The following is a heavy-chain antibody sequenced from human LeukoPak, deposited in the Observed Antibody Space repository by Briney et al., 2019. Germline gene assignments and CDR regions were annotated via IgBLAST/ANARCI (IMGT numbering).Heavy chain of an antibody. Sequence: GRSLRLSCAASGFTFDDYAMHWVRQAPGKGLEWVSGISWNSGSIGYADSVKGRFTISRDNAKNSLYLQMNSLRAEDTALYYCAKDIGSGWYWGDHFDYWGQGTLVTVSS. CDR2: ISWNSGSI. CDR3: AKDIGSGWYWGDHFDY. J-gene: IGHJ4*02. CDR1: GFTFDDYA. V-gene: IGHV3-9*01. D-gene: IGHD6-19*01.